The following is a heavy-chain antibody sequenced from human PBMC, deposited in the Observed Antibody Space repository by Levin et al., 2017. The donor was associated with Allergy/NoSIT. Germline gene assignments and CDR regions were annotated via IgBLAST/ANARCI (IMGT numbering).Heavy chain of an antibody. Sequence: PGGSLRLSCAASGFTFSNYAMHWVRQVPGEGLDWVAIISYDRSNKYYADSVKGRFTISRDNSKNTLYLQINSLRAEDTAVYYCARANRCSSLSCYYYYGMDVWGQGTTVTVSS. CDR2: ISYDRSNK. V-gene: IGHV3-30-3*01. CDR1: GFTFSNYA. CDR3: ARANRCSSLSCYYYYGMDV. D-gene: IGHD2-2*01. J-gene: IGHJ6*02.